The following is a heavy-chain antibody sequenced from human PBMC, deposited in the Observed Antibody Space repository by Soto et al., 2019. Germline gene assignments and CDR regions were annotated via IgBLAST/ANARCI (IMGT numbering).Heavy chain of an antibody. D-gene: IGHD3-3*01. CDR2: INHSGGT. J-gene: IGHJ5*02. CDR1: GGSFSGYF. V-gene: IGHV4-34*01. CDR3: AATSAYYDFWSGYSRGNWLDP. Sequence: PSETLSLTCAVYGGSFSGYFWSWIRQPPGKGLEWIGEINHSGGTNYNPSLKSRVTISVDTSKNQFSLKLSSVTAADTAVYYCAATSAYYDFWSGYSRGNWLDPWGQGTLVTVSS.